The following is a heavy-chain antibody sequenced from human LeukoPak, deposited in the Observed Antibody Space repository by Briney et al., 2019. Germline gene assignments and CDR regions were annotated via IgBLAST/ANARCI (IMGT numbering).Heavy chain of an antibody. CDR2: IYYSGST. V-gene: IGHV4-59*12. Sequence: SETLSLTGTVSGGSISSYYWSWIRQPPGKGLEWIGYIYYSGSTNYNPSLKSRVTISVDTSKNQFSLKLSSVTAADTAVYYCARDYYDSSGYSAFDIWGQGTMVTVSS. D-gene: IGHD3-22*01. J-gene: IGHJ3*02. CDR1: GGSISSYY. CDR3: ARDYYDSSGYSAFDI.